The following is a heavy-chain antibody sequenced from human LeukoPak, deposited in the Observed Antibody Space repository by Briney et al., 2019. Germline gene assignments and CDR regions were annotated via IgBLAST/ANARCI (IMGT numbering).Heavy chain of an antibody. CDR3: ARGAGYSYVLYYYDY. D-gene: IGHD5-18*01. Sequence: GRSLRLSCAASGFTFDDYAMHWVRQSPGKGLEWVSGISWNSGSIGYADSVKGRFTISRDNAKNSLYLQMNSLRPEDMALYYCARGAGYSYVLYYYDYWGQGTLVTVSS. CDR1: GFTFDDYA. V-gene: IGHV3-9*03. CDR2: ISWNSGSI. J-gene: IGHJ4*02.